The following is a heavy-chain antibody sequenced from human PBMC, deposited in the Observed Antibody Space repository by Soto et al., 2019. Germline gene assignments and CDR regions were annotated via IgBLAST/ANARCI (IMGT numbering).Heavy chain of an antibody. D-gene: IGHD6-13*01. Sequence: GGSLRLSCAAAGFTFDDYAMHWVRQVPGKGLEWVSGINWNSGSIGYADSVKGRFAISRDNAKNSLHLQMNSLRAEDTAFYYCVKDESINWYSGHFRHWGQGTLVTVSS. J-gene: IGHJ1*01. V-gene: IGHV3-9*01. CDR3: VKDESINWYSGHFRH. CDR1: GFTFDDYA. CDR2: INWNSGSI.